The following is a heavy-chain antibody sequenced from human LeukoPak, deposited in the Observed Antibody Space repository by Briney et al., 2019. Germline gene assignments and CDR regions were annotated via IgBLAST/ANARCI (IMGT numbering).Heavy chain of an antibody. V-gene: IGHV4-39*01. Sequence: SETLSLTCSVSGGSISGISYYWGWIRQPPEKGLEWIGNIYYSGSTYSNPSLESRVIISVDTSKNQFSLKLPSVTAADTAVYYCARQGVVGATGFDYWGQGTLVTVSS. CDR3: ARQGVVGATGFDY. D-gene: IGHD1-26*01. J-gene: IGHJ4*02. CDR2: IYYSGST. CDR1: GGSISGISYY.